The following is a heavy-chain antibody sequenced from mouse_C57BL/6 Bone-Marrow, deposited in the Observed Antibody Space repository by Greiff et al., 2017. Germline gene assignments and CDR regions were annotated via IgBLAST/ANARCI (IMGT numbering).Heavy chain of an antibody. V-gene: IGHV5-17*01. Sequence: EVKLMESGGGLVKPGGSLKLSCAASGFTFSDYGMHWVRQAPEKGLEWVAYISSGSSTIYYADTLKGRVTISRDNAKNTLFLQMTSLRSEDTAMYYCATRRYYYAMDYWGQGTSVTVSA. CDR2: ISSGSSTI. CDR3: ATRRYYYAMDY. CDR1: GFTFSDYG. J-gene: IGHJ4*01.